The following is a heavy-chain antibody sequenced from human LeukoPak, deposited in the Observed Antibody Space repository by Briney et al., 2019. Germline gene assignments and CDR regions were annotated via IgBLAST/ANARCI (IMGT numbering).Heavy chain of an antibody. Sequence: GGSLRLSCAASGFTFSFYSMNWVRQAPGKGLEWVSSISSSSDHIYYADSVQGRFTISRDNAKNSLYLQMNSLRAEDTAVYFCARDKGSGSRDFDYWGQGTLVTVSS. CDR1: GFTFSFYS. V-gene: IGHV3-21*01. CDR2: ISSSSDHI. D-gene: IGHD1-26*01. J-gene: IGHJ4*02. CDR3: ARDKGSGSRDFDY.